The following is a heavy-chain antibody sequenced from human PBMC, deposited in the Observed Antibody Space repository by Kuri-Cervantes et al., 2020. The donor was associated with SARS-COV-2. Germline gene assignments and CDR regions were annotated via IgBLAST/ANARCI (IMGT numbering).Heavy chain of an antibody. D-gene: IGHD6-19*01. CDR2: ISSSGNT. CDR3: ARTPYSSDYSYGMDV. V-gene: IGHV4-28*01. CDR1: DYSISSSHW. J-gene: IGHJ6*02. Sequence: SETLSLTCPVSDYSISSSHWWGWIRQPPGKGLEWIGSISSSGNTHYNPSLKSRVTISVDTSKNQFSLKLSSVTAADTAVYYCARTPYSSDYSYGMDVWGQGTTVTVSS.